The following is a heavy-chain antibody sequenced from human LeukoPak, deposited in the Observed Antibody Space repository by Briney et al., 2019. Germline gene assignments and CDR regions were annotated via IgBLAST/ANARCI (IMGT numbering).Heavy chain of an antibody. CDR3: VGDGHSNTGMNY. D-gene: IGHD2/OR15-2a*01. Sequence: GGSLRLSCVTSGFTFSGSTIHWVRQAPGKGLEWIGHIRSKANSYVTIYGASVKGRFTISRDDSKNTAYLHMNSLKTEDTAVYYCVGDGHSNTGMNYWGQGTLVTVSS. CDR1: GFTFSGST. CDR2: IRSKANSYVT. J-gene: IGHJ4*02. V-gene: IGHV3-73*01.